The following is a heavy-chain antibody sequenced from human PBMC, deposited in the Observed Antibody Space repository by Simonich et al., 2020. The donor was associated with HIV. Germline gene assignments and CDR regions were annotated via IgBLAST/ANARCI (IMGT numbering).Heavy chain of an antibody. CDR2: ISYDGSNK. CDR1: GFTFSSYA. Sequence: QVQLVESGGGVVQPVRSLRLSCAASGFTFSSYAMPWVRQAPGKGLEWVAVISYDGSNKYYADSVKGRFTISRDNSKNTLYLQMNSLRAEDTAVYYCASGGSISSVWADDYWGQGTLVTVSS. J-gene: IGHJ4*02. V-gene: IGHV3-30*07. CDR3: ASGGSISSVWADDY. D-gene: IGHD3-16*01.